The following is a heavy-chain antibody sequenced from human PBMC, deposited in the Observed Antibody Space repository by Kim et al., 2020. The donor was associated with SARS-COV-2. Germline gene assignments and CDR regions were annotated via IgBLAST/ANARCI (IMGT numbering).Heavy chain of an antibody. CDR2: IRSKAYGGTT. V-gene: IGHV3-49*03. Sequence: GGSLRLSCTASGFTFGDYAMSWFRQAPGKGLEWVGFIRSKAYGGTTEYAASVKGRFTISRDDSKSIAYLQMNSLKTEDTAVYYCTRDLGSGWSLFDYWGQGTLVTVSS. CDR3: TRDLGSGWSLFDY. D-gene: IGHD6-19*01. J-gene: IGHJ4*02. CDR1: GFTFGDYA.